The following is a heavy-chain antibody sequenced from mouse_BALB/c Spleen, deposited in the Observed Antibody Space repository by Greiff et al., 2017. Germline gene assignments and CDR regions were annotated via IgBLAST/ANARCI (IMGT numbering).Heavy chain of an antibody. V-gene: IGHV5-6*01. CDR2: ISSGGSYT. CDR3: ARPMITTDPSYPMDY. Sequence: EVKLMESGGDLVKPGGSLKLSCAASGFTFSSYGMSWVRQTPDKRLEWVATISSGGSYTYYPDSVKGRFTISRDNAKNTLYLQMSSLKSEDTAMYYCARPMITTDPSYPMDYWGQGTSVTVSS. CDR1: GFTFSSYG. D-gene: IGHD2-4*01. J-gene: IGHJ4*01.